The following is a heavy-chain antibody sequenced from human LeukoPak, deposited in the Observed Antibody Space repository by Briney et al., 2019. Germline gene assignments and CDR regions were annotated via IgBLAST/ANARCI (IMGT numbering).Heavy chain of an antibody. CDR2: INSDGSST. D-gene: IGHD6-6*01. CDR1: GLTFSSHW. Sequence: PGGSLRLSCAASGLTFSSHWMHWVRQAPGKGLVWVSSINSDGSSTNYADSVKGRFSISRDNAKNTLYLQMNSLRAEDTAVYYCARTGIAARPTVWFDPWGQGTLVTVSS. V-gene: IGHV3-74*01. J-gene: IGHJ5*02. CDR3: ARTGIAARPTVWFDP.